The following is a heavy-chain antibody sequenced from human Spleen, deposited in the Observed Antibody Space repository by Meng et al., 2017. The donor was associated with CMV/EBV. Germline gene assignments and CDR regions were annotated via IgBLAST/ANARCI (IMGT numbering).Heavy chain of an antibody. CDR3: AREDLSEVDPSPVLDY. D-gene: IGHD5-12*01. Sequence: GGSLRLSCAASGFTFSSYSMNWVRQAPGKGLEWVSSISSSSSYIYYADSVKGRFTISRDNAKNSLYLQMNSLRAEDTAVYYCAREDLSEVDPSPVLDYWGQGTLVTVSS. V-gene: IGHV3-21*01. J-gene: IGHJ4*02. CDR1: GFTFSSYS. CDR2: ISSSSSYI.